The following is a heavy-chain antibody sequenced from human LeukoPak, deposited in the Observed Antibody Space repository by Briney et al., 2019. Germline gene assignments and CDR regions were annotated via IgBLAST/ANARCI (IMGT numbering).Heavy chain of an antibody. CDR2: IKQDGSEK. Sequence: GGSLRLSCAASGFTFSSYWMSWVRQAPGKGLEWVANIKQDGSEKYYVDSVKGRFTISRDNAKNSLYLQMNSLRAEDTAVYYCARGNVLRFLEWLFPYYFDYWGQGTLVTVSS. D-gene: IGHD3-3*01. CDR1: GFTFSSYW. CDR3: ARGNVLRFLEWLFPYYFDY. V-gene: IGHV3-7*01. J-gene: IGHJ4*02.